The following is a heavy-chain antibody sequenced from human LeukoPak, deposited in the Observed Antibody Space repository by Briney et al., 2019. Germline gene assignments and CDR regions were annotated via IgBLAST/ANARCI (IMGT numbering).Heavy chain of an antibody. D-gene: IGHD3-22*01. J-gene: IGHJ5*02. V-gene: IGHV1-18*01. CDR1: GYTLTSYG. Sequence: ASVKVSCKASGYTLTSYGISWVRQAPGQGLEWMGWISAYNGNTNYAQKLQGRVTMTTDTSTSTAYMELRSLRSDDTAVYYCARVGIGITMIVVPDRWGQGTLVTVSS. CDR3: ARVGIGITMIVVPDR. CDR2: ISAYNGNT.